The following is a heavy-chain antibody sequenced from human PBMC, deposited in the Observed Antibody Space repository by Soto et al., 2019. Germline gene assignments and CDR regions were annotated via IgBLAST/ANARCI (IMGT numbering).Heavy chain of an antibody. D-gene: IGHD3-10*01. J-gene: IGHJ5*02. CDR2: ISGSGGST. CDR1: GFTFSSYA. V-gene: IGHV3-23*01. CDR3: AKDIRDITMVRGADRNIHNWFDP. Sequence: GGSLRLSCAASGFTFSSYAMSWVRQAPGKGLEWVSAISGSGGSTYYADSVKGRFTISRDNSKNTLYLQMNSLRAEDTAVYYCAKDIRDITMVRGADRNIHNWFDPWGQGTLVTVSS.